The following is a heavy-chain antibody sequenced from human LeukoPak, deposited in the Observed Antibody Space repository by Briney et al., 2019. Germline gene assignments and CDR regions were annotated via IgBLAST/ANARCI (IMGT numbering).Heavy chain of an antibody. D-gene: IGHD3-22*01. CDR2: ISAYNGNT. CDR1: GYTFTSYG. V-gene: IGHV1-18*01. CDR3: ARGDRYYYDSSGYGNY. Sequence: ASVKVSCKASGYTFTSYGISWVRQAPGQGLEWMGWISAYNGNTNYAQKLQGRVTMTTDTSTSTAYMELRSLRSDDTAVYYCARGDRYYYDSSGYGNYWGQGTLVTVSS. J-gene: IGHJ4*02.